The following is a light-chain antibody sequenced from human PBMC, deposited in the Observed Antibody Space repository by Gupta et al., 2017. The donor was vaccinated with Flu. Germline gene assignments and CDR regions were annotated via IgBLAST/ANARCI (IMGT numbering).Light chain of an antibody. V-gene: IGLV2-14*01. CDR1: SGDMATYDY. CDR3: CSDTCGDTRCV. CDR2: DVT. J-gene: IGLJ1*01. Sequence: SALTQPASVSGSPGQSITIPCTRPSGDMATYDYVSWFPQHPGKAPKLIIYDVTDRPSVVSDRFSGSKSGNTASLTISGLQAEDEADYFCCSDTCGDTRCVFGTGTKVTVL.